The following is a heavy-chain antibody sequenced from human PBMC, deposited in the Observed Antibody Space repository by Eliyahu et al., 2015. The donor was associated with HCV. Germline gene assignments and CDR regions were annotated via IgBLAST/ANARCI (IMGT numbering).Heavy chain of an antibody. CDR1: GYTFPXFG. D-gene: IGHD3-10*01. J-gene: IGHJ4*02. Sequence: QVQLVQSGAEAKEPGASVKXSCKILGYTFPXFGXSWLRQAPGQGLEWMGWISAYYGNTKYAQKFQGRVTMTTDTPTSTAYMEMRSLRSDDTALYFCAREPSLGITSNYFDTWGQGTLVTVSS. CDR2: ISAYYGNT. CDR3: AREPSLGITSNYFDT. V-gene: IGHV1-18*01.